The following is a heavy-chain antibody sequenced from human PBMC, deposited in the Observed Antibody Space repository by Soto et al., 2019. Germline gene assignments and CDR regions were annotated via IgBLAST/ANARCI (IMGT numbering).Heavy chain of an antibody. V-gene: IGHV3-48*01. CDR2: ISSSSSTI. J-gene: IGHJ4*02. Sequence: GGSLRLSCAASGFTFSSYSMNWVRQAPGKGLEWVSYISSSSSTICYADSVKGRFTISRDNAKNSLYLQMNSLRAEDTAVYYCERDLKLWFGELPSIWGQGTLVTVSS. CDR3: ERDLKLWFGELPSI. D-gene: IGHD3-10*01. CDR1: GFTFSSYS.